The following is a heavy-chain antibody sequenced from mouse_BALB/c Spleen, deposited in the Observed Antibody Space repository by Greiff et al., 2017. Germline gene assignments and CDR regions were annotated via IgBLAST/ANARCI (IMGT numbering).Heavy chain of an antibody. CDR3: ARHEDGSAWFAY. CDR1: GFTFSSYG. V-gene: IGHV5-6*01. D-gene: IGHD3-2*02. CDR2: ISSGGSYT. Sequence: EVQGVESGGDLVKPGGSLKLSCAASGFTFSSYGMSWVRQTPDKRLEWVATISSGGSYTYYPDSVKGRFTISRDNAKNTLYLQMSSLKSEDTAMYYCARHEDGSAWFAYWGQGTLVTVSA. J-gene: IGHJ3*01.